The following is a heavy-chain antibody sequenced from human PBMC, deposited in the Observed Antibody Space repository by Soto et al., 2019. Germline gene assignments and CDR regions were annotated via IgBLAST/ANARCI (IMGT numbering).Heavy chain of an antibody. Sequence: GGSLRLSCSASGFTFSSYAMHWVRQAPDKGLEYVSAITSNGRSTFYADSVKGRFTISRDNPKSTLHLQMSSLRAEDTALYYCVKDGDITTVVTPVYYFDSWGQGILVTVSS. J-gene: IGHJ4*02. CDR2: ITSNGRST. CDR3: VKDGDITTVVTPVYYFDS. V-gene: IGHV3-64D*06. D-gene: IGHD3-10*01. CDR1: GFTFSSYA.